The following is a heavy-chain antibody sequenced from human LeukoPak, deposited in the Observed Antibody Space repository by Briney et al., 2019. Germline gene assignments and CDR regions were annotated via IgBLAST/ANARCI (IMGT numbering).Heavy chain of an antibody. CDR2: IYYSGST. CDR3: ARDALEGCFSYFYMDV. D-gene: IGHD2-15*01. Sequence: SETLSLTCTVSGGSISSYYWSWIRQPPGKGLEWIGYIYYSGSTNYNPSLKSRVTISLNTSKTQFSLKLSSVTAADTAVYYCARDALEGCFSYFYMDVWGKGTSVTVSS. J-gene: IGHJ6*03. V-gene: IGHV4-59*01. CDR1: GGSISSYY.